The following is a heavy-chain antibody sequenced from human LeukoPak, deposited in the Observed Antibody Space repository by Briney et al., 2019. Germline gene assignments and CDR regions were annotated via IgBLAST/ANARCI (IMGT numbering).Heavy chain of an antibody. V-gene: IGHV4-34*01. CDR3: ARGKSVYYDFWSGQRTMFDY. D-gene: IGHD3-3*01. J-gene: IGHJ4*02. Sequence: SETLSLTCAVYGGSFSGYYWSWIRQPPGKGLEWIAEINHSGSTNYNPSLKSRVTISVDTSKNQFSLKLSSVTAADTAVYYCARGKSVYYDFWSGQRTMFDYWGQGTLVTASS. CDR2: INHSGST. CDR1: GGSFSGYY.